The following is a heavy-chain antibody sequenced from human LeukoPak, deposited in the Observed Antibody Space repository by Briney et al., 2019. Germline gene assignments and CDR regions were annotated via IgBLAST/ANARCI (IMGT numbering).Heavy chain of an antibody. CDR3: AKGVSGSYYKGFDY. CDR2: ISSNGGST. CDR1: GFTFSSYA. J-gene: IGHJ4*02. D-gene: IGHD3-10*01. Sequence: GGSLRLSCSASGFTFSSYAMHWVRQAPGKGLEYVSAISSNGGSTYYADSVKGRFTISRDNSKNTLYLQMNSLRAEDTAVYYCAKGVSGSYYKGFDYWGQGTLVTVSS. V-gene: IGHV3-64*04.